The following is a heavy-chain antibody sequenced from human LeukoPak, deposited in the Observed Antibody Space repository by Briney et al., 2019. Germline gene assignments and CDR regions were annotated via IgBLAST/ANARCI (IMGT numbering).Heavy chain of an antibody. CDR3: ARDWEGRRENDVFDI. CDR2: VCTNNGDT. CDR1: GYIFTSYG. D-gene: IGHD1-26*01. Sequence: EASVKVSCMASGYIFTSYGISRVRQAPGQGVEWMGWVCTNNGDTNYAQNFQGRVTMTTDTSTTTAYMELRSLAFDDTAVYYCARDWEGRRENDVFDIWGQGTMVTVSS. V-gene: IGHV1-18*01. J-gene: IGHJ3*02.